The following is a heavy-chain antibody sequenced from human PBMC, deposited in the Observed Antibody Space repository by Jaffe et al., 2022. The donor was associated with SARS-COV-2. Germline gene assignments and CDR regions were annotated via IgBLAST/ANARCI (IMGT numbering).Heavy chain of an antibody. V-gene: IGHV2-5*02. CDR1: GFSLSTDGMA. CDR2: IYWDGDK. CDR3: AHAKWNQNEFDY. Sequence: QITLKESGPTLLKPTQTLTLTCTFSGFSLSTDGMAVGWIRQPPGKALQWLALIYWDGDKRFSPSLRSRLTITKDTSKNQVVLAMTNMDSTDTGTYYCAHAKWNQNEFDYWGPGTLVTVSS. D-gene: IGHD1-1*01. J-gene: IGHJ4*02.